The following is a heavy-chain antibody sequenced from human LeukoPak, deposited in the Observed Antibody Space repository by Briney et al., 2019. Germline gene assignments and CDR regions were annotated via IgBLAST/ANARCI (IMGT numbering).Heavy chain of an antibody. CDR3: AKAINYYDSSGTDAFDI. J-gene: IGHJ3*02. V-gene: IGHV3-23*01. CDR2: ISASGGST. Sequence: GGSLRLSCAASGFTFSSYAMSWVRQAPGKGLEWVSAISASGGSTYYADSVKGRFTISRDNSKNTLYLQMNSLRAEDTAVYYCAKAINYYDSSGTDAFDIWGQGTMVTVSS. D-gene: IGHD3-22*01. CDR1: GFTFSSYA.